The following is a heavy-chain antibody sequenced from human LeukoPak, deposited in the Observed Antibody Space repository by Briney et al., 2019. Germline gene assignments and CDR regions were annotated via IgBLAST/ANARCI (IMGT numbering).Heavy chain of an antibody. CDR1: GFTFSSYA. CDR2: ISGSGGST. CDR3: SKGDGKAAAAGTGTDY. D-gene: IGHD6-13*01. J-gene: IGHJ4*02. Sequence: GGSLRLSCAASGFTFSSYAMSWVRQAPGRGLEWVSAISGSGGSTYYADSVKGRFTISRDNSKNTLYLQMNSLRAEDTAVYYWSKGDGKAAAAGTGTDYWGQGTLVTVSS. V-gene: IGHV3-23*01.